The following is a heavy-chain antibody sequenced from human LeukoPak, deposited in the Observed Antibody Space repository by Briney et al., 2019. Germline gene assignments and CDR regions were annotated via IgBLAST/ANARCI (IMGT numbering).Heavy chain of an antibody. CDR2: ISGSGCST. Sequence: GGSLRLFCAASGFTFSSYAKSWVRQAPGKGLEWVSAISGSGCSTYYADSVKGRFTISRDNSKNTLYLQMNRLRAEDTAVYYCAKEAPPSYYDILTGYYKAYFDYWGQGALGTVSS. D-gene: IGHD3-9*01. V-gene: IGHV3-23*01. J-gene: IGHJ4*02. CDR1: GFTFSSYA. CDR3: AKEAPPSYYDILTGYYKAYFDY.